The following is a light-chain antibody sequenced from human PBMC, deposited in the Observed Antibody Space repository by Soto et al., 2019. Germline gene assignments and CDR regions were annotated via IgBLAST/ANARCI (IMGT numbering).Light chain of an antibody. CDR2: DAS. CDR3: QQRSNWPIT. CDR1: QSVSSY. J-gene: IGKJ5*01. V-gene: IGKV3-11*01. Sequence: EIVLTQSPATLSLSPGEIDTVXRGASQSVSSYLAWYQQKPGQAPRLLIYDASNRATGIPARFSGNGSGTDFTLTISSLEPEDFAVYYCQQRSNWPITFGQGTRLEIK.